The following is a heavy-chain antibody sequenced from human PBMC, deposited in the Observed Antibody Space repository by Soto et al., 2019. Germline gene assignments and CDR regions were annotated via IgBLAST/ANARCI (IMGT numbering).Heavy chain of an antibody. CDR1: GYTFTRYD. CDR3: ARDRPGIKTYEPFDI. V-gene: IGHV1-8*01. D-gene: IGHD1-20*01. CDR2: MSPNTGTI. Sequence: GASVKVSCKASGYTFTRYDINWVRQATGQGPEWMGWMSPNTGTIVYAQKFQGRVTMTRNTSTSTAYMTLSSLRSEDTAVYYCARDRPGIKTYEPFDIWGQGTTVTVSS. J-gene: IGHJ3*02.